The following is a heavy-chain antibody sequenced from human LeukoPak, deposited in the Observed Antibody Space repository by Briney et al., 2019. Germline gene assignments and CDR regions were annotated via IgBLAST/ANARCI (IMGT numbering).Heavy chain of an antibody. CDR2: IKSKTDGGTT. J-gene: IGHJ4*02. D-gene: IGHD6-19*01. Sequence: GGSLRLSCAASGFTFSNAWMSWVRQAPGKGLEWVGRIKSKTDGGTTDYAAPVKGRFTISRDESKNTLYLQMNSLKTEDTAVYYCTTASGLDPHDYWGQGTLVTVSS. CDR3: TTASGLDPHDY. CDR1: GFTFSNAW. V-gene: IGHV3-15*01.